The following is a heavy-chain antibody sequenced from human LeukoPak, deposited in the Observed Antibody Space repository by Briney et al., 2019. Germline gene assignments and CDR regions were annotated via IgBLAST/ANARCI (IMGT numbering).Heavy chain of an antibody. CDR2: ISGSGGGT. V-gene: IGHV3-23*01. CDR3: AKDPNGDYVGAFDM. D-gene: IGHD4-17*01. Sequence: GGSLRLSCAASGFTFSSYAMSWVRQAPGKGLEWVSAISGSGGGTYYADSVQGRFTISRDNSKNTLFLQMNSLRADDTAVYHCAKDPNGDYVGAFDMWGQGTMVTVSS. J-gene: IGHJ3*02. CDR1: GFTFSSYA.